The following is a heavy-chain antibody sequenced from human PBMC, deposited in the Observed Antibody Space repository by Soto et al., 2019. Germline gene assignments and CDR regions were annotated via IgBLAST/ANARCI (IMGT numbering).Heavy chain of an antibody. Sequence: PSETLSLTCTVSGGSISSSSYYWGWIRQPPGKGLEWIGSIYYSGSTYYNPSLKSRVTISVDTSKNQFSLKLSSVTAADTAVYYWARGRYNWNDLDYWGQGTLVTVSS. CDR2: IYYSGST. V-gene: IGHV4-39*07. CDR3: ARGRYNWNDLDY. CDR1: GGSISSSSYY. J-gene: IGHJ4*02. D-gene: IGHD1-20*01.